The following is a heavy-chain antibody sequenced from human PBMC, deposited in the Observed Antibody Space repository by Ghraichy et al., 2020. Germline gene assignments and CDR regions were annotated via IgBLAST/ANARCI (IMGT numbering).Heavy chain of an antibody. CDR2: IYAGGTT. V-gene: IGHV3-53*01. CDR3: AKGGNSPDY. J-gene: IGHJ4*02. D-gene: IGHD4-23*01. CDR1: GFIVSNNQ. Sequence: GGSLRLSCVASGFIVSNNQMTWVRQPPGKGLEWVSVIYAGGTTYYADSVKGRFTISRDDSKNTLYLQMNSLRAEDTAVYYCAKGGNSPDYWGQGTLVTVSS.